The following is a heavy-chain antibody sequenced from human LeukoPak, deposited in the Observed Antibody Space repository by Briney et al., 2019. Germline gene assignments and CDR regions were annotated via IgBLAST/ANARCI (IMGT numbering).Heavy chain of an antibody. V-gene: IGHV4-59*08. CDR2: IYYSGST. Sequence: SETLSLTLPDSGASISSYNWSWIRQPPGKGLEWIGYIYYSGSTNYNPSLKSRVTISVDTYKNQFSLKLSSVSAADTALYYCAGDDILTGYQFYFDYWGQGTLVTVSS. J-gene: IGHJ4*02. CDR1: GASISSYN. CDR3: AGDDILTGYQFYFDY. D-gene: IGHD3-9*01.